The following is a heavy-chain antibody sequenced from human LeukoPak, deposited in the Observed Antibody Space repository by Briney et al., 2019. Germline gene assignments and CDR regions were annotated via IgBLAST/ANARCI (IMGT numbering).Heavy chain of an antibody. V-gene: IGHV3-33*01. CDR3: ARERYSSSSVYFDY. CDR1: GFTFSSYG. J-gene: IGHJ4*02. CDR2: IWYDGSNK. D-gene: IGHD6-6*01. Sequence: GGSLRLSCAASGFTFSSYGMHWVRQAPGKGLEWVAVIWYDGSNKYYADSVKGRFTISRDNSKNTLYLQMNSLGAEDTAVYYCARERYSSSSVYFDYWGQGTLVTVSS.